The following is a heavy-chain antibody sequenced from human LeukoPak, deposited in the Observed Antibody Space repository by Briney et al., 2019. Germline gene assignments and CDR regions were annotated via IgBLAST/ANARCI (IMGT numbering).Heavy chain of an antibody. V-gene: IGHV4-34*01. CDR2: INHSGST. Sequence: SETLSLTCAVYGGSFSDYYWSWIRQPPGKGLEWIGEINHSGSTTYNPSLESRVTISVDTSKNQFSLKLSSVTAADTAVYYCARFVPALIITSGGHTADWGQGTLVTVSS. CDR1: GGSFSDYY. D-gene: IGHD3-16*01. CDR3: ARFVPALIITSGGHTAD. J-gene: IGHJ4*02.